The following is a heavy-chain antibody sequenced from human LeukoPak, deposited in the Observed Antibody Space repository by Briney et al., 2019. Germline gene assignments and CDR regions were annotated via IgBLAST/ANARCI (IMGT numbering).Heavy chain of an antibody. V-gene: IGHV3-30*18. CDR3: AKEYSSSSDYYGMDV. Sequence: GGSLRLSCAASGFTFSNAWMNWVRQAPGKGLEWVAVISYDGSNKYYADSVKGRFTISRDNSKNTLYLQMNSLRAEDTAVYYCAKEYSSSSDYYGMDVWGQGTTVTVSS. CDR1: GFTFSNAW. CDR2: ISYDGSNK. J-gene: IGHJ6*02. D-gene: IGHD6-6*01.